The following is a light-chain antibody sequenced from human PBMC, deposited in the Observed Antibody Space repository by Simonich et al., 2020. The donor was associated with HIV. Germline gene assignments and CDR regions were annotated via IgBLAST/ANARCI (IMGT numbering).Light chain of an antibody. CDR2: EDN. Sequence: NFMLTQPHSVSESPGKTVTISCTRSSGSIASNYVQWYQQLPGSTPTIVIYEDNQSPSGVPDRFSGSIDSSSNSASLTISGLKTEDEADYYCQSYDTSNRWVFGGGTKLTVL. J-gene: IGLJ3*02. CDR1: SGSIASNY. CDR3: QSYDTSNRWV. V-gene: IGLV6-57*01.